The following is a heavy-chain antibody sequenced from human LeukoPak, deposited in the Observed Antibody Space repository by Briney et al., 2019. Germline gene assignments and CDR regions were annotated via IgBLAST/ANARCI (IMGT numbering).Heavy chain of an antibody. CDR1: GFTVSSNY. V-gene: IGHV3-23*01. CDR2: ISGSGGST. J-gene: IGHJ4*02. D-gene: IGHD2-2*01. CDR3: AKEGGYQLLHFDY. Sequence: PGGSLRLSCAASGFTVSSNYMSWVRQAPGKGLEWVSAISGSGGSTYYADSVKGRFTISRDNSKNTLYLQMNSLRAEDTAVYYCAKEGGYQLLHFDYWGQGTLVTVSS.